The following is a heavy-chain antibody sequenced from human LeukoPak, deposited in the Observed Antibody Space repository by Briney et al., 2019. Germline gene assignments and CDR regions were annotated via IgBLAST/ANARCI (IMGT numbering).Heavy chain of an antibody. Sequence: ASVKVSCKASGYTFTSYGISWVRQAPGQGLEWMGWISAYNGNTNYAQKLQGRVTMTTDTSTSTAYMELRSLRSDDTAVYYCARGRYYDGSEVLGYWGQGTLVTVSS. CDR2: ISAYNGNT. D-gene: IGHD3-22*01. V-gene: IGHV1-18*01. CDR1: GYTFTSYG. CDR3: ARGRYYDGSEVLGY. J-gene: IGHJ4*02.